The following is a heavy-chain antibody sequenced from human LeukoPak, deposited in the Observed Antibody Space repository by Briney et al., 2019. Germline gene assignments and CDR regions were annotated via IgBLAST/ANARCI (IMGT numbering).Heavy chain of an antibody. CDR2: IYHSGST. Sequence: SETLSLTCTVSGGSISSYYWSWIRQPPGKGLEWIGEIYHSGSTNYNPSLKSRVTISVDKSKNQFSLKLSSVTAADTAVYYCASDGVGYCSGGSCIDYWGQGTLVTVSS. CDR1: GGSISSYY. D-gene: IGHD2-15*01. V-gene: IGHV4-59*01. J-gene: IGHJ4*02. CDR3: ASDGVGYCSGGSCIDY.